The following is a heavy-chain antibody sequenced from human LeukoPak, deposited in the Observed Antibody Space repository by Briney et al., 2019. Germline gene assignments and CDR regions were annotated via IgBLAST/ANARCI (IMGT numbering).Heavy chain of an antibody. Sequence: ASVKVSCKASGYTFTGYYMHWVRQAPGQGLEWMGWINPNSGGTNYAQKFQGRVTMTRDTSISTAYMELSRLRSDDTAVYYCARTGYGSGGPPGYAFDIWGQGTMVTVSS. D-gene: IGHD6-19*01. J-gene: IGHJ3*02. CDR3: ARTGYGSGGPPGYAFDI. V-gene: IGHV1-2*02. CDR2: INPNSGGT. CDR1: GYTFTGYY.